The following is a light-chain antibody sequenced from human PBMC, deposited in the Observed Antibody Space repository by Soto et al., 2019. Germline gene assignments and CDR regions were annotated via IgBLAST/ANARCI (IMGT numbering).Light chain of an antibody. CDR2: TNN. J-gene: IGLJ3*02. CDR1: SSNIESNS. V-gene: IGLV1-44*01. CDR3: AAWDDSLNGPV. Sequence: QSLLTQPPSASATPGQRVTISCSGSSSNIESNSVDWYQQLPGMAPKLLIYTNNQRPSGVPDRFSGSKSGTSASLAISGLQSEDEADYYCAAWDDSLNGPVFGGGTKLTVL.